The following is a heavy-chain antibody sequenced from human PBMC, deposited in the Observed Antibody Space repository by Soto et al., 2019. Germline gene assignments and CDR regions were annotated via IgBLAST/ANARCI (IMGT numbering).Heavy chain of an antibody. CDR3: ARGPYGDDWYFDL. CDR1: GFTFSSYS. Sequence: GGSLRLSCAASGFTFSSYSMNWVRQAPGKGLEWVSYISSSSSTIYYADSVKGRFTISRDNAKNSLYLQMNSLRAEDTAVYYCARGPYGDDWYFDLWGRGTLVTVSS. J-gene: IGHJ2*01. V-gene: IGHV3-48*01. CDR2: ISSSSSTI. D-gene: IGHD4-17*01.